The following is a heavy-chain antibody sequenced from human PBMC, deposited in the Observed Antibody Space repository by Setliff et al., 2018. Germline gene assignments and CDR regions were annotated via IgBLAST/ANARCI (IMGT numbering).Heavy chain of an antibody. D-gene: IGHD2-2*01. CDR3: ARAHSSTLSVHDY. J-gene: IGHJ4*02. CDR2: IWYDGSNK. CDR1: GFIYSSYA. V-gene: IGHV3-33*08. Sequence: GGSLRLSCAASGFIYSSYATSWVRQAPGKGLEWVAVIWYDGSNKDYADSVKGRFTISRDNAKNTLYLQMNSLRAEDTAVYYCARAHSSTLSVHDYWGQGTLVTVSS.